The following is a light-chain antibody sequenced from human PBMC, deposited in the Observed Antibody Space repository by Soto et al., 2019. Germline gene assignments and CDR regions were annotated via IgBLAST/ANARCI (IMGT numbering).Light chain of an antibody. CDR1: KLGDKN. CDR2: QDS. V-gene: IGLV3-1*01. Sequence: SYELTQPPSVSMSPGQTASITCSGDKLGDKNVCWYQQKPGQSPVLVIYQDSKRPSGIPERFSGSNSGNTATLTISGTQAMDEADYYCQAWDRTTVVFGGGTKLIVL. J-gene: IGLJ2*01. CDR3: QAWDRTTVV.